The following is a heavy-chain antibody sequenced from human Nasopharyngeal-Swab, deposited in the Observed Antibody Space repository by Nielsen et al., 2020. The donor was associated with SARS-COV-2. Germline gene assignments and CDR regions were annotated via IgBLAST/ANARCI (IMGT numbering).Heavy chain of an antibody. CDR1: GFTFSSYE. CDR3: AREVAGMDH. V-gene: IGHV3-48*03. D-gene: IGHD6-19*01. Sequence: GEALKISCAASGFTFSSYEMNWVRQAPGKGLEWVSYISSSGSTIYYADSVKGRFTISRDNARNSLYLQMNSLRDEDTAVYYCAREVAGMDHWGQETLVTVSS. J-gene: IGHJ4*02. CDR2: ISSSGSTI.